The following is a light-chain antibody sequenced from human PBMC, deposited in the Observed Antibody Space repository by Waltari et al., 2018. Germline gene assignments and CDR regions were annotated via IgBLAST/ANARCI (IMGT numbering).Light chain of an antibody. Sequence: QSALTQPASVSGSPGQSITISCTGTSSDVGGYNSVSWYQDHPGQAPKVIIYDVSDRTSWISERFSGSKSGNTASLTISGLQAEDEADYYCSSQSSDNVVLFGGGTKLTVL. CDR3: SSQSSDNVVL. CDR2: DVS. CDR1: SSDVGGYNS. V-gene: IGLV2-14*03. J-gene: IGLJ2*01.